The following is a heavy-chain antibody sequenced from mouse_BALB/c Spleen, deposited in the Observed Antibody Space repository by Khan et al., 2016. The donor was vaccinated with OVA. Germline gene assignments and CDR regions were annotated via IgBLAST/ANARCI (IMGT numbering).Heavy chain of an antibody. CDR1: GYTFTSYT. CDR3: ARDFHYYGSRGAMDY. V-gene: IGHV1-4*01. Sequence: VQLQESGTELARPGASVKMSCKASGYTFTSYTIHWVKQRPGQGLDWIGYIHPNSGYTTYNQKFKGKATLTADKSSSTAYMQLSSLTSEDSAVYYCARDFHYYGSRGAMDYWGQGTSVTVSS. CDR2: IHPNSGYT. D-gene: IGHD1-1*01. J-gene: IGHJ4*01.